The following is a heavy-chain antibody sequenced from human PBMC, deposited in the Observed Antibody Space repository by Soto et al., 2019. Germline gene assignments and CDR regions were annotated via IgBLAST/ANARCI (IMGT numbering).Heavy chain of an antibody. CDR1: GYTFTSYG. Sequence: QVHLVQSGAEVKKPGAAVKVSCKSSGYTFTSYGITWVRQAPGQGLEWMGWISAHNGNTDYAQKLQGRVIVTRDTSTSTAYMELRSLRSDDTAVYYCARGRYGDYWGQGALVTVSS. J-gene: IGHJ4*02. V-gene: IGHV1-18*01. CDR2: ISAHNGNT. D-gene: IGHD1-1*01. CDR3: ARGRYGDY.